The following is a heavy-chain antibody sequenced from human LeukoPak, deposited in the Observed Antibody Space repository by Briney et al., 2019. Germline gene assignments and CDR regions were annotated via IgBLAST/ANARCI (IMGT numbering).Heavy chain of an antibody. D-gene: IGHD3-10*01. CDR3: AKTMVRDTPDWGGY. CDR2: ISGSGGST. CDR1: GFTFSSYG. V-gene: IGHV3-23*01. Sequence: GGSLTLSCAASGFTFSSYGMIWLRQAPGKGLEWVSDISGSGGSTYYADSVKGRFTISRDNSKNTLYLQMNSLRAEDTAVYYCAKTMVRDTPDWGGYWGQGTLVTVSS. J-gene: IGHJ4*02.